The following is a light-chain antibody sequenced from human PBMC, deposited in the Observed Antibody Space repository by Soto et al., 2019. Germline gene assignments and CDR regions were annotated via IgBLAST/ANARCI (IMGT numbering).Light chain of an antibody. V-gene: IGKV3-20*01. CDR1: QSVNDNY. J-gene: IGKJ2*01. CDR2: RSS. CDR3: QQYGSSLYT. Sequence: EIVLTQSPGTLSLSPGERATLSCRASQSVNDNYVAWFQQHPGQTPRLLIYRSSTRATGIPDRFSGSGSGTDFTLTISRLEPEDFAMYYCQQYGSSLYTFGQGTRLEIK.